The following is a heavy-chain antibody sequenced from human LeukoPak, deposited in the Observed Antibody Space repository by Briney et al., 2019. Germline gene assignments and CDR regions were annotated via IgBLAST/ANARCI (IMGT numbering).Heavy chain of an antibody. D-gene: IGHD3-10*01. V-gene: IGHV4-39*07. CDR1: GGSISSSSYY. CDR3: ASSASGDYYYYMDV. Sequence: KPSETLSLTCTVSGGSISSSSYYWGWIRQPPGKGLEWIGSIYYSGSTYYNPSLKSRVTISVDTSKNQFSLKLSSVTAADTAVYYCASSASGDYYYYMDVWGKGTTVTVSS. CDR2: IYYSGST. J-gene: IGHJ6*03.